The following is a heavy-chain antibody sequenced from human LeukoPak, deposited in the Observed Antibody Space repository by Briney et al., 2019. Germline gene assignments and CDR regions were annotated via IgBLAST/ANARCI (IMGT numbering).Heavy chain of an antibody. V-gene: IGHV4-38-2*02. CDR3: ARDRISVSDPPNWFDP. J-gene: IGHJ5*02. CDR2: IYHSGKT. Sequence: SQTLSLTCKVSGYSINSGYYWGWIRQPPGKGLEWIGSIYHSGKTYYNPSLKSRVTISVETSKNQFSLKLSSMTAADTAVYYCARDRISVSDPPNWFDPWGQGTLVTVSS. CDR1: GYSINSGYY. D-gene: IGHD6-19*01.